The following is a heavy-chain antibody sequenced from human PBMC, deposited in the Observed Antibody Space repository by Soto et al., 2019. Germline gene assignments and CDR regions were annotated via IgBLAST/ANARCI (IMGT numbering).Heavy chain of an antibody. CDR3: ARIKLVEWFFINVDVYDMDV. D-gene: IGHD3-3*01. CDR1: GFSLSDYA. J-gene: IGHJ6*02. V-gene: IGHV3-48*02. Sequence: GGSLRLSCVASGFSLSDYAVNWVRQAPGKGLEWVSFISSDSRTIYYADSVEGRFTVSRDNARNSVSPQMDSLRDEDAAVYYCARIKLVEWFFINVDVYDMDVWGQGTPVTVSS. CDR2: ISSDSRTI.